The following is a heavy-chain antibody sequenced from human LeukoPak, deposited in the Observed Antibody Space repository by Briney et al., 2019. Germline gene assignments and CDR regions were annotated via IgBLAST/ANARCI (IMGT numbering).Heavy chain of an antibody. V-gene: IGHV3-74*01. CDR3: AKEEYSTRYYYYGMDV. CDR2: INSDGSST. CDR1: GFTFSSYW. J-gene: IGHJ6*02. D-gene: IGHD2-2*01. Sequence: GGSLRLSCAASGFTFSSYWMHWVRQAPGKGLVWVSRINSDGSSTSYADSVKGRFTISSDNAKNTLYLQMNSLRAEDTAIYYCAKEEYSTRYYYYGMDVWGQGTTVTVSS.